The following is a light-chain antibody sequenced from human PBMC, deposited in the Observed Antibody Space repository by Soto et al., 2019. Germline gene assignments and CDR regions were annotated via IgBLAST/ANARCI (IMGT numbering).Light chain of an antibody. CDR2: AVT. Sequence: QSALTQPTSVSWSPGQSIAISCTGTRSDVGAYNYVSWYQQHPGKAPKLMISAVTNRPSGVSDRFSGSKSGNTASLTISGLQSEDEADYYCSSFTSRFTFVFGSGTKLTVL. CDR1: RSDVGAYNY. V-gene: IGLV2-14*01. CDR3: SSFTSRFTFV. J-gene: IGLJ1*01.